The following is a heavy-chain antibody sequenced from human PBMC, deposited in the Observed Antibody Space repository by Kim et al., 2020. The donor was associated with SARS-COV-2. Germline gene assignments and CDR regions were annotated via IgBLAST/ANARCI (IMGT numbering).Heavy chain of an antibody. Sequence: GGSLRLSCAASGFTFSSYAMSWLRQAPGNGLEWVSAISCSGGRTYYADSVKGRFTISIDTSKNTLDLQMNSLSAEDTPVYYCAKDEGYVWGSYRPNDAFDVWGQGTMVTVSS. J-gene: IGHJ3*01. V-gene: IGHV3-23*01. D-gene: IGHD3-16*02. CDR2: ISCSGGRT. CDR1: GFTFSSYA. CDR3: AKDEGYVWGSYRPNDAFDV.